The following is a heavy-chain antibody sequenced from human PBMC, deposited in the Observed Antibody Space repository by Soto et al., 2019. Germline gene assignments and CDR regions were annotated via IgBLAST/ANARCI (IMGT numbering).Heavy chain of an antibody. J-gene: IGHJ3*02. Sequence: PSETLSLTCTVSGGSVSSGSYSWSWIRQPPGKGLEWIGYIYYSGSTNYNPPLKSRVTISVDTSKNQFSLKLSSVTAADTAVYYCAREDCSGGSCPSAFDIWCQGTMVT. CDR2: IYYSGST. D-gene: IGHD2-15*01. V-gene: IGHV4-61*01. CDR3: AREDCSGGSCPSAFDI. CDR1: GGSVSSGSYS.